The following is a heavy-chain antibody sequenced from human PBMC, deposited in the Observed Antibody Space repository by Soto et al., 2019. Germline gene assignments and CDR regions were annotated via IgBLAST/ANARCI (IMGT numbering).Heavy chain of an antibody. J-gene: IGHJ4*02. Sequence: ASVKVSCKASGYIFTNYAMHWVRQAPGQRLEWMGWINAANGNTKYSQKFQGRVTITTDTSASTAYMELSSLRSADTAVYYCARRYGASFDYWGQGTLVTVSS. CDR1: GYIFTNYA. CDR2: INAANGNT. D-gene: IGHD4-17*01. V-gene: IGHV1-3*01. CDR3: ARRYGASFDY.